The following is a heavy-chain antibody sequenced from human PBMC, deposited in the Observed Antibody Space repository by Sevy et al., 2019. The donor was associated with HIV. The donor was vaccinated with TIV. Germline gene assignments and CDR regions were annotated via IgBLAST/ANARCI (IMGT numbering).Heavy chain of an antibody. Sequence: VKVSCKASGGTFSSYAISWVRQAPGQGLEWMGGIIPIFGTANYAQKFQGRVTITADESTSTAYMELSSLRSEDTAVYYCARTGVIAARRGSYYYGMDVWGQGTTVTVSS. CDR2: IIPIFGTA. D-gene: IGHD6-6*01. CDR1: GGTFSSYA. J-gene: IGHJ6*02. CDR3: ARTGVIAARRGSYYYGMDV. V-gene: IGHV1-69*13.